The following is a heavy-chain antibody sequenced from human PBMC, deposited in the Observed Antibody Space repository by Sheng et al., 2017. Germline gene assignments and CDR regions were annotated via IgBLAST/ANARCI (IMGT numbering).Heavy chain of an antibody. D-gene: IGHD2-15*01. V-gene: IGHV3-30*04. J-gene: IGHJ4*02. CDR2: ISYDGNKK. Sequence: QVQLVESGGGVVQPGRSLRLSCAASGFTFSTYTMHWVRQAPGKGLEWVALISYDGNKKYYADSVKGHFIISRDNSRNTLFLQMNSLRTEDTALYYCAENGGGGSFSLGYWGQGTLVTVSP. CDR3: AENGGGGSFSLGY. CDR1: GFTFSTYT.